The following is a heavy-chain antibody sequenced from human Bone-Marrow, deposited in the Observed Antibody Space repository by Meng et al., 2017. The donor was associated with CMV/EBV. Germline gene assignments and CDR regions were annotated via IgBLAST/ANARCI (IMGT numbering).Heavy chain of an antibody. D-gene: IGHD3-3*01. V-gene: IGHV3-73*01. CDR2: IGRRAASYAT. CDR3: STSDRTLRATDYGMDV. Sequence: GESLKISCVASGFTLSPFSMNWVRQASGKGLEWVGRIGRRAASYATGYAESVKGRFSISREDSENTAQLQMDSLKTEDTAVYYCSTSDRTLRATDYGMDVWGQGTTVTVSS. J-gene: IGHJ6*02. CDR1: GFTLSPFS.